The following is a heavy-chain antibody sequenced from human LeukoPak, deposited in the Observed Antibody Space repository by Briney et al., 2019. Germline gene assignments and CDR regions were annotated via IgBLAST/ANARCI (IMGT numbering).Heavy chain of an antibody. D-gene: IGHD6-19*01. V-gene: IGHV4-61*02. J-gene: IGHJ4*02. CDR2: IYTSGST. CDR3: AGHGSGWYSFDY. Sequence: PSETLSLTCTVSGGSISSGSYYWSWIRQPARKGLEWIGRIYTSGSTNYNPSLKSRVTISVGTSKNQFSLKLSSVTAADTAVYYCAGHGSGWYSFDYWGQGTLVTVSS. CDR1: GGSISSGSYY.